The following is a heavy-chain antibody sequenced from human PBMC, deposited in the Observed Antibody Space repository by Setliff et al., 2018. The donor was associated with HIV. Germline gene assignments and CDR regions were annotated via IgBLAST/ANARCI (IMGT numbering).Heavy chain of an antibody. CDR2: VFYTGGT. V-gene: IGHV4-59*11. Sequence: LSLTCTISGGSITSHYWSWIRQPPGKGLEWIGYVFYTGGTNYRPSLRGRVTISVDTSKNHFSLKPSSVTAADTAVYYCAKTIRGYISGDYMDVWGKGTTVTVS. CDR1: GGSITSHY. D-gene: IGHD5-18*01. CDR3: AKTIRGYISGDYMDV. J-gene: IGHJ6*03.